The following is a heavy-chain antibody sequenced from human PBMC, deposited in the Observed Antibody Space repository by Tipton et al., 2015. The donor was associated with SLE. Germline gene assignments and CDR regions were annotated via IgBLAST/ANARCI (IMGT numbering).Heavy chain of an antibody. V-gene: IGHV4-59*08. D-gene: IGHD6-13*01. Sequence: TLSLTCTVSGGSISSHYWSWIRQPPGKGLEWIGYIYYSGSTNYNPSLKSRVTISVDTSKNQFSLKLSSVTAADTAVYYCASCIAAAGTGFDYWGQGTLVNVSS. J-gene: IGHJ4*02. CDR1: GGSISSHY. CDR3: ASCIAAAGTGFDY. CDR2: IYYSGST.